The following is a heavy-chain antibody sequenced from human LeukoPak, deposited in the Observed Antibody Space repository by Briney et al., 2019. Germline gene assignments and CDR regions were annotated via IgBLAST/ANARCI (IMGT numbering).Heavy chain of an antibody. Sequence: GGSLRLSCAASGFTFSSYAMSWVRQAPGKGLEWVSAISGSGGSTYYADSVKGRFTISRDNAKNSLYLQMNSLRADDTAVYYCARDQFTKGDYWGQGTLVTVSS. CDR3: ARDQFTKGDY. CDR2: ISGSGGST. D-gene: IGHD2-8*01. CDR1: GFTFSSYA. V-gene: IGHV3-23*01. J-gene: IGHJ4*02.